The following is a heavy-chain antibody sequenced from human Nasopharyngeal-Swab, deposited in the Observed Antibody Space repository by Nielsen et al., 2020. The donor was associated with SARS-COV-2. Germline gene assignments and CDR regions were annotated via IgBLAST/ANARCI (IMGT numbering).Heavy chain of an antibody. CDR1: GFTFSNFA. J-gene: IGHJ6*02. CDR2: ITSSSTYV. CDR3: ARDGLDYDFWSAYFMDV. V-gene: IGHV3-21*01. Sequence: GGSLRLSCVASGFTFSNFAINWVRQAPGKVLEWVASITSSSTYVDYRDSVKGRLTISRDNAKNSLYLQMNSLRAEDTAVYYCARDGLDYDFWSAYFMDVWGQGTTVTVSS. D-gene: IGHD3-3*01.